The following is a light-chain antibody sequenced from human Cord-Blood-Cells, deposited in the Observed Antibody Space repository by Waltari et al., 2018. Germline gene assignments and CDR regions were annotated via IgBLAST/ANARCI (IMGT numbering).Light chain of an antibody. V-gene: IGLV2-23*01. J-gene: IGLJ2*01. Sequence: QSALTQPASVSGSPGQSITISCTGTSSDVGSYNLVSWYQQHPGKAPKLMIYEGSKRPSGVSNRFSGSKSGNMASRTISGLQAEDEADYYCCSYAGSSTLFGGGTKLTVL. CDR1: SSDVGSYNL. CDR3: CSYAGSSTL. CDR2: EGS.